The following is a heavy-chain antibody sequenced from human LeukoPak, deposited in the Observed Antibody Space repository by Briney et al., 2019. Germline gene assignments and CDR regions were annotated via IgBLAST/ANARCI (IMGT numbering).Heavy chain of an antibody. J-gene: IGHJ6*04. CDR1: GFTFSSYA. Sequence: GGSLRLSCAASGFTFSSYAMSWVRQAPGKGLELVSAISGSGGSTYYADSVKGRFTISRDNSKNTLYLQMNSLRAEDTAVYYCAGSGSYYDYYYYGMDVWGKGTTVTVSS. CDR3: AGSGSYYDYYYYGMDV. D-gene: IGHD3-10*01. CDR2: ISGSGGST. V-gene: IGHV3-23*01.